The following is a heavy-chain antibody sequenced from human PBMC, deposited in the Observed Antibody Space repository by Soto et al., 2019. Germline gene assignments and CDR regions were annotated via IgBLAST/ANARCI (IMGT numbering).Heavy chain of an antibody. CDR2: INHSGSA. D-gene: IGHD1-26*01. V-gene: IGHV4-34*01. J-gene: IGHJ4*02. Sequence: QVQLLQSGAGLLKPSETRSLTCDVYGGSFSGYIWTWIRQTPGKGLQWIGQINHSGSANYNPSLKSRVTISVHTSKSQFSLELSSVTAADTAVYYCARGLISGSHYSGGWYYFDSWGQGTQVTVSS. CDR1: GGSFSGYI. CDR3: ARGLISGSHYSGGWYYFDS.